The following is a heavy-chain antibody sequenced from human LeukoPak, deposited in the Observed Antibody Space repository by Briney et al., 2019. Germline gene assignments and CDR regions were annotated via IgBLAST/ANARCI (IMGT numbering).Heavy chain of an antibody. V-gene: IGHV3-30-3*01. CDR3: ARDTAAGRGGLDY. D-gene: IGHD6-13*01. Sequence: GFLRLSCAASGFTFSSYSMHWVRQAPGKGLEWVALISYDENNIYYADSVKGRFTISRDNSKNTLDLQMNSLRAEDTAVYYCARDTAAGRGGLDYWGQGTLVTVSS. J-gene: IGHJ4*02. CDR1: GFTFSSYS. CDR2: ISYDENNI.